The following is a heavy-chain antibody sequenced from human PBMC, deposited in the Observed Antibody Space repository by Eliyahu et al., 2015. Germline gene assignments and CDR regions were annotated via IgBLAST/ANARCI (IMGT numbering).Heavy chain of an antibody. J-gene: IGHJ4*02. V-gene: IGHV1-46*03. CDR1: GYTFXXYY. D-gene: IGHD6-13*01. CDR3: ASSPRKRAAADSYYFDY. Sequence: QVQLVQSGAEVKKPGASVKVSCXASGYTFXXYYMHWVRQAPGQGLEWMGIINPSGFSRTYAQKFQGRVNMTRDSSMTTVYMELSSLRSEDTAVYYCASSPRKRAAADSYYFDYWGQGILVTVSS. CDR2: INPSGFSR.